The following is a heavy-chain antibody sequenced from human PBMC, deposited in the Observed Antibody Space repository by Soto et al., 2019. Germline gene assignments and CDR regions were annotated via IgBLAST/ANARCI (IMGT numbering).Heavy chain of an antibody. D-gene: IGHD2-2*01. CDR2: IKFYGSEK. V-gene: IGHV3-7*03. Sequence: GGSLRLSCVASGFSFSDYWMSWVRQAPGKGPEWVANIKFYGSEKQYVDSVRGRFSISRDNFRNSLFLQMNSLRAGDTAIYYCVKDGGYCSSATCYSPRNHYFDSWGQGTLVTVSS. CDR3: VKDGGYCSSATCYSPRNHYFDS. CDR1: GFSFSDYW. J-gene: IGHJ4*02.